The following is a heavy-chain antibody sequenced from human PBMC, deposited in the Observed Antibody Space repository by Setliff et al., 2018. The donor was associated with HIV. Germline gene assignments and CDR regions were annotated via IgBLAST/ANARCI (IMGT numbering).Heavy chain of an antibody. Sequence: ETLSLTCTVSGGSISSSSYYWGWIRQPPGKGLEWIGSIYYSGSTYYNPSLKSRVTTSVDTSKNQFSLKLSSVTAADTAVYYCARLRREEQWLVRGWFDPWGQGTLVTVSS. V-gene: IGHV4-39*01. CDR2: IYYSGST. CDR1: GGSISSSSYY. J-gene: IGHJ5*02. D-gene: IGHD6-19*01. CDR3: ARLRREEQWLVRGWFDP.